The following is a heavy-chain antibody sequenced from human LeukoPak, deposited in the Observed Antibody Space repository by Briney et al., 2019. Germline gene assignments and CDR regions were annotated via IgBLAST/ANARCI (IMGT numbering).Heavy chain of an antibody. D-gene: IGHD3-9*01. Sequence: SETLSLTCTVSGDSISSYYWSWIRQPAGKGLEWIGRIHPSGSTNYNPSLKSRVTISVDTSKNQFSLKLSSVTAADTAVYYCAKTYYDILTGYGGPYYMDVWGKGTTVTVSS. V-gene: IGHV4-4*07. CDR2: IHPSGST. CDR3: AKTYYDILTGYGGPYYMDV. J-gene: IGHJ6*03. CDR1: GDSISSYY.